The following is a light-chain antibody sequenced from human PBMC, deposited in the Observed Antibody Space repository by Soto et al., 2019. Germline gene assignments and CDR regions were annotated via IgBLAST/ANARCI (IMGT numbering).Light chain of an antibody. V-gene: IGLV2-14*03. J-gene: IGLJ3*02. Sequence: QSALTQPRSVSESPGQSITISCTGTSSDVGGYNYVSWYQHHPGKAPKLMIYDVTNRPSGVSNRFSGSKSGNTASLTISGLQAEDEADYYCTSYTTSSPYLVFGGGTKLTVL. CDR2: DVT. CDR1: SSDVGGYNY. CDR3: TSYTTSSPYLV.